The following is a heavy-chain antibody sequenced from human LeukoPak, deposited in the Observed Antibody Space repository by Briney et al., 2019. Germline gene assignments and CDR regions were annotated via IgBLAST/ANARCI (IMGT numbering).Heavy chain of an antibody. J-gene: IGHJ4*02. D-gene: IGHD3-22*01. CDR2: ISYDGSRT. CDR3: ARVDYFDSKGYYQQMDY. Sequence: GGSLRLSCAASGFSFSSYAMHWVRQAPGKGLEWLAVISYDGSRTHYAESVKGRFAISRDNSQNTLYLQMNNLRTEDTAVFYCARVDYFDSKGYYQQMDYWGQGTLVTVSS. CDR1: GFSFSSYA. V-gene: IGHV3-30*09.